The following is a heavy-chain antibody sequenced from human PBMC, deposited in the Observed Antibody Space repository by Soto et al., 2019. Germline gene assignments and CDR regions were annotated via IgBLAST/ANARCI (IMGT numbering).Heavy chain of an antibody. CDR1: GFSFSTYS. V-gene: IGHV3-21*01. CDR3: AREQTDWPLFYGLDV. Sequence: GGSLRLSCEASGFSFSTYSMHWVRQAPGKGLEWVSSIGRRSDIYYADSVKGRFTISRDNAKNSVSLQMNSLRDEDTAVYYCAREQTDWPLFYGLDVRGQGTTVSVSS. CDR2: IGRRSDI. J-gene: IGHJ6*02. D-gene: IGHD2-21*01.